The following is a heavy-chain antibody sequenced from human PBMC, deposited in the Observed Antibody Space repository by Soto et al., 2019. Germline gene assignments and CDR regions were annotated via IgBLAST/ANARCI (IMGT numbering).Heavy chain of an antibody. D-gene: IGHD2-15*01. CDR3: AARPWCSGGSCYPRY. CDR1: GFTFSSYA. CDR2: ISGSGGNT. V-gene: IGHV3-23*01. Sequence: GGSLRLSCAASGFTFSSYAMSWVRQAPGKGLEWVSAISGSGGNTNYAQKFQERVTITRDMSTSTAYMELSSLRSEDTAVYYCAARPWCSGGSCYPRYWGQGTLVTVSS. J-gene: IGHJ4*02.